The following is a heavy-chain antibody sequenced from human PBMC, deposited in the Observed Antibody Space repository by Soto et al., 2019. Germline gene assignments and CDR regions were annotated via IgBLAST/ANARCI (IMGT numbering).Heavy chain of an antibody. Sequence: ASVKVSCKASGYTFTSYDIHWVRQATGQGLEWMGWMNPNSGNTGYAQKFQGRVTMTRNTSISTAYMELSSLRSEDTAVYYCARGLLLWFGELLYGGDDAFDIWGQGTMVTVSS. CDR3: ARGLLLWFGELLYGGDDAFDI. D-gene: IGHD3-10*01. CDR1: GYTFTSYD. V-gene: IGHV1-8*01. CDR2: MNPNSGNT. J-gene: IGHJ3*02.